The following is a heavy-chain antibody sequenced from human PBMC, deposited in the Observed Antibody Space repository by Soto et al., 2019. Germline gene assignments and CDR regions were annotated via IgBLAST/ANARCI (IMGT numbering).Heavy chain of an antibody. CDR3: ARDRTSYCSSTSCYRRDYGMDV. J-gene: IGHJ6*02. Sequence: ASVKVSCKASGYTFTSYGISWVRQAPGQGLEWMGWISAYNGNTNYAQKLQGRVTMTTDTSTSTAYMELRSLRSDDTAVYYCARDRTSYCSSTSCYRRDYGMDVWGQGTTVTVSS. V-gene: IGHV1-18*01. CDR2: ISAYNGNT. CDR1: GYTFTSYG. D-gene: IGHD2-2*02.